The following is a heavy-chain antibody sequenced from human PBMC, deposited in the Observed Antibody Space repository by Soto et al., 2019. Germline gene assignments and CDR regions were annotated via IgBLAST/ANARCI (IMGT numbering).Heavy chain of an antibody. CDR3: VRPLPSGRNYGLDV. V-gene: IGHV3-53*01. Sequence: EVQLVESGGGLIQPGGSLRLSSAASGLTVSNAYMAWVRQAPGMGLEWVSVIYDNGTTYYADSVKGRFTISRDTSTNTLSLQMDSLRAEDTAVYYCVRPLPSGRNYGLDVWGQGTTVTVSS. J-gene: IGHJ6*02. D-gene: IGHD3-10*01. CDR1: GLTVSNAY. CDR2: IYDNGTT.